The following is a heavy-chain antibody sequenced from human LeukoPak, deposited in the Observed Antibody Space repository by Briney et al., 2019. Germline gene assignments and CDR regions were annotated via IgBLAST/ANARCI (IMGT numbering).Heavy chain of an antibody. V-gene: IGHV4-39*01. Sequence: PSETLSLTCTVSGGSISSSGYYWGWIRQPPGKGLEWIGSTHYSGNTYYNPSLKSRVTISVDTSKNQFSLKLSSVTAADTAMYYCARTYYDSSDIYAFDIWGQGTMVTVSS. CDR2: THYSGNT. CDR3: ARTYYDSSDIYAFDI. J-gene: IGHJ3*02. CDR1: GGSISSSGYY. D-gene: IGHD3-22*01.